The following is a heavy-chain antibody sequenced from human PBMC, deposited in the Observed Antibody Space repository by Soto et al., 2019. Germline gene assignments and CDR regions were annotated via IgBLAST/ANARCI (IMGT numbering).Heavy chain of an antibody. J-gene: IGHJ4*02. D-gene: IGHD1-26*01. CDR3: ARDHRYYSAGVFDY. CDR1: GGSISSGGYY. V-gene: IGHV4-31*03. CDR2: IYYSGST. Sequence: SETLSLTCTVSGGSISSGGYYWSWIRQHPGKGLEWIGYIYYSGSTYYNPSLKSRVTISVDTSKNQFSLKLSSVTAADTAVYYCARDHRYYSAGVFDYWGQGTLVTVSS.